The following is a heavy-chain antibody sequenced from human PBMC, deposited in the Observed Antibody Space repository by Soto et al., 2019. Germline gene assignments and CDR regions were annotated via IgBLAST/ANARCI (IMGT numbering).Heavy chain of an antibody. Sequence: GGSLRLSCAASGFTFSSYAMHWVRQAPGKGLEWVAVISYDGSNKYYADSVKGRFTISRDNSKNTLYLQMNSLRAEDTAVYYCAKGSYGSGRDDAFDIWGQGTMVTVSS. D-gene: IGHD3-10*01. J-gene: IGHJ3*02. CDR3: AKGSYGSGRDDAFDI. CDR2: ISYDGSNK. V-gene: IGHV3-30-3*01. CDR1: GFTFSSYA.